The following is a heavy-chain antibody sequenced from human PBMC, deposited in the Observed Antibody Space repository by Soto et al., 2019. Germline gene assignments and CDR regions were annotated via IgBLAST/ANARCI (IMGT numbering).Heavy chain of an antibody. Sequence: ASVKVSCKASGYTFTSYYMHWVRQAPGQGLEWMGIINPSGGSTSYAQKFQGRVIMTMDTSTTTVYMELRSLRPDDTAGYLCAREGILGLFDAYDLWGQGTMVTVSS. CDR2: INPSGGST. CDR1: GYTFTSYY. CDR3: AREGILGLFDAYDL. V-gene: IGHV1-46*01. D-gene: IGHD3-3*01. J-gene: IGHJ3*01.